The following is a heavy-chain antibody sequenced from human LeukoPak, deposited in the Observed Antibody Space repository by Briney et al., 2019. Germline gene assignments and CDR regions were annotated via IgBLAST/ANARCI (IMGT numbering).Heavy chain of an antibody. D-gene: IGHD1-7*01. Sequence: ASVKVSCKASGYTFTSYGISWVRQAPGQGLEWMGWISAYNGNTNYAQKLQGRVTMTTDTSTSTAYMELRSLRSDDTAVYYCARETGGLNYVYFQHWGQGTLVTVSS. CDR2: ISAYNGNT. V-gene: IGHV1-18*01. J-gene: IGHJ1*01. CDR1: GYTFTSYG. CDR3: ARETGGLNYVYFQH.